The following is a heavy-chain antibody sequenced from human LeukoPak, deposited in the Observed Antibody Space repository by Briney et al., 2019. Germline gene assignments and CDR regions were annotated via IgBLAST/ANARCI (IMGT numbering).Heavy chain of an antibody. V-gene: IGHV4-30-2*01. J-gene: IGHJ3*02. Sequence: SQTLSLTCAVSGGSISSGGYSWSWIRQPPGKGLEWIGYIYHSGSTYYNPSLKSRVTISVDRSKNQFSLKLSSVTAADTAVYYCARVSVGYDILTGYYIPDAFDIWGQGTMVTVSS. CDR2: IYHSGST. CDR1: GGSISSGGYS. D-gene: IGHD3-9*01. CDR3: ARVSVGYDILTGYYIPDAFDI.